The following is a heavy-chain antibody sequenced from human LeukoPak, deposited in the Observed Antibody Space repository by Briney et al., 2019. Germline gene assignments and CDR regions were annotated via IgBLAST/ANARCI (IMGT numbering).Heavy chain of an antibody. CDR3: VRDATVGAAYFDF. V-gene: IGHV3-7*01. Sequence: GGSLRLSCAASGFIFSNYFMTWARQAPGKGLEWVANIKQDGGEKYYADSVKGRFTISRDNAKNSLYLQINSLRPDDTAVYYCVRDATVGAAYFDFWGQGALVAVSS. J-gene: IGHJ4*02. CDR1: GFIFSNYF. CDR2: IKQDGGEK. D-gene: IGHD6-13*01.